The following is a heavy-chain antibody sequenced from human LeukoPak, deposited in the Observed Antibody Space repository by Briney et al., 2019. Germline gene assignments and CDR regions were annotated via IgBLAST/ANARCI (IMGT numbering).Heavy chain of an antibody. D-gene: IGHD6-19*01. Sequence: SETLSLTCTVSSASISSYYWSWIRQPAGKGLEWIGRIYTSGSTNYNPSLKSRVTMSVDTSKNQFSLKLSSVTAADTAVYYCARVTSSGWYNYYYYYMDVWGKGTTVTISS. V-gene: IGHV4-4*07. J-gene: IGHJ6*03. CDR3: ARVTSSGWYNYYYYYMDV. CDR1: SASISSYY. CDR2: IYTSGST.